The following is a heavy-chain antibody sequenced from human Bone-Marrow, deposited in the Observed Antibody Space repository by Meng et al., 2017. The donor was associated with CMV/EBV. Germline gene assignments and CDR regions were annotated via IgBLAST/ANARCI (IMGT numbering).Heavy chain of an antibody. CDR2: MNPNSGNT. CDR3: ARDNKMLAAAGNLYYYYGMDV. J-gene: IGHJ6*02. V-gene: IGHV1-8*03. D-gene: IGHD6-13*01. Sequence: ASVKVSCKASGYTFTSYDINWVRQATGQGLEWMGWMNPNSGNTGYAQKFQGRVTITRNTSISTAYMELSSVTAADTAVYYCARDNKMLAAAGNLYYYYGMDVWGQGTTVTVSS. CDR1: GYTFTSYD.